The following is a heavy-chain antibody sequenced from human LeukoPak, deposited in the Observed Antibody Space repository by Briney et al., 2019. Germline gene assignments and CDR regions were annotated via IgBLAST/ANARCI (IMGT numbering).Heavy chain of an antibody. CDR3: ARDYGDAFDV. D-gene: IGHD4-17*01. Sequence: GGSLRLSCAASGFTFCNYWMHWVRQAPGKGLVWVSLINSDGSSTNYADSVKGRFTIYRDNAKNTLYLQMNSLRAEDTAVYYCARDYGDAFDVWGQGTMVTVSS. V-gene: IGHV3-74*01. CDR2: INSDGSST. J-gene: IGHJ3*01. CDR1: GFTFCNYW.